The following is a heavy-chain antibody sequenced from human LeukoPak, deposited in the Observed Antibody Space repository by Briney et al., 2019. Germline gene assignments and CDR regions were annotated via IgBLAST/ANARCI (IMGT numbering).Heavy chain of an antibody. J-gene: IGHJ3*02. D-gene: IGHD4-17*01. CDR3: ARDRTPYYGDYEGAFDI. V-gene: IGHV3-21*01. CDR2: ISSSSSYI. Sequence: GGSLRLSCAASGFTFSSYSMNWVRQAPGKGLEWASSISSSSSYIYYADSVKGRFTISRDNAKNSLYLQMNSLRAEDTAVYYCARDRTPYYGDYEGAFDIWGQGTMVTVSS. CDR1: GFTFSSYS.